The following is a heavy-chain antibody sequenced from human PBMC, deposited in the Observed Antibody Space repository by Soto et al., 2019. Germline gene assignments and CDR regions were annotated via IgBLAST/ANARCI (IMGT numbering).Heavy chain of an antibody. D-gene: IGHD2-2*01. V-gene: IGHV6-1*01. Sequence: SQILSLTCAISGDSVSSNSAAWNWIRQSPSRGLEWLGRTYYRSKWYNDYAVSVKSRITINPDTSKNQFSLQLNSVTPEDTAVYYCAREVVVVPAAIGLFDYWGQGTLVTVSS. CDR3: AREVVVVPAAIGLFDY. CDR1: GDSVSSNSAA. J-gene: IGHJ4*02. CDR2: TYYRSKWYN.